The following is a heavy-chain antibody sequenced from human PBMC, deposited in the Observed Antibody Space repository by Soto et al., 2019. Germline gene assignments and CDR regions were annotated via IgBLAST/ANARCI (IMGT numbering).Heavy chain of an antibody. Sequence: GASVKVPCKASGGTFSSYAISWVRQAPGQGLEWMGGIIPIFGTANYAQKFQGRVTITADESTSTAYMELSSLRSEDTAVYYCARAGDCTNGVCPFDYWGQGTLVTVSS. D-gene: IGHD2-8*01. CDR2: IIPIFGTA. V-gene: IGHV1-69*13. CDR1: GGTFSSYA. CDR3: ARAGDCTNGVCPFDY. J-gene: IGHJ4*02.